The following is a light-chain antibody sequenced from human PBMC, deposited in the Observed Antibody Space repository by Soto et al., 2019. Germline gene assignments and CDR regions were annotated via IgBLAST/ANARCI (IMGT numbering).Light chain of an antibody. CDR2: AAS. CDR3: QQYGSSPT. J-gene: IGKJ5*01. V-gene: IGKV1-9*01. Sequence: IQLTQSPSSLSASVGDRVTITCRASQGISSHLAWYQQKPGKAPKLLIYAASTLQTGVPSRFSGGGSGTDFTLTLSSLQPEDFAVYYCQQYGSSPTFGQGTRLEIK. CDR1: QGISSH.